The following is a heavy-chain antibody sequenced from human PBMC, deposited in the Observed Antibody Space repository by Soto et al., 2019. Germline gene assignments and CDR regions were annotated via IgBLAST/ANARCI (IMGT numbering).Heavy chain of an antibody. J-gene: IGHJ3*02. CDR2: IYYSGST. D-gene: IGHD3-16*01. CDR3: ARDSGGGGAFDI. CDR1: GGSISSGDYY. V-gene: IGHV4-30-4*01. Sequence: SETLSLTCTVSGGSISSGDYYWSWIRQPPGKGLEWIGYIYYSGSTYYNPFLKSRFTISIVTSKNQFSLKLSSVTAADTAVYYCARDSGGGGAFDIWGQGTMVTVSS.